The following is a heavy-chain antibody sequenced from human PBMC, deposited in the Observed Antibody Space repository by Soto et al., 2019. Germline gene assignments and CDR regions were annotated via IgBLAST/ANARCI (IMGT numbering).Heavy chain of an antibody. D-gene: IGHD3-16*02. V-gene: IGHV1-69*01. CDR3: ARFCEGAIGFDS. Sequence: QVQLVQSGAEVKKPGSSVKVSCKASGGTFSSYAISWVRQAPGQGLEWMGGIITIFGTANYAQKFQGRVTITADDSTSTAYMALSSLRTVDTAVSSCARFCEGAIGFDSWGQGTLVTVSS. CDR2: IITIFGTA. J-gene: IGHJ4*02. CDR1: GGTFSSYA.